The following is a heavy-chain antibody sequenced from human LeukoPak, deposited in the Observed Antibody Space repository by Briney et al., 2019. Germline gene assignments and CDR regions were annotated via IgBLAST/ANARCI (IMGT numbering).Heavy chain of an antibody. Sequence: PETLSLTCTVSGGSISSYYWSWIRQPPGKGLEWIGYIYYSGSTNYNPSLKSRVTISVDTSKNQFSLKLSSVTAADTAVYYCARHRSRLLHGMDVWGQGTTVTVSS. J-gene: IGHJ6*02. CDR3: ARHRSRLLHGMDV. D-gene: IGHD3-22*01. V-gene: IGHV4-59*08. CDR1: GGSISSYY. CDR2: IYYSGST.